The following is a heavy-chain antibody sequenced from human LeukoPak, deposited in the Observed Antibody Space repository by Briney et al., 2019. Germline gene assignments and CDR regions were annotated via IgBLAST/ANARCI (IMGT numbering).Heavy chain of an antibody. D-gene: IGHD3-10*01. CDR1: GFTFSSDA. V-gene: IGHV3-23*01. J-gene: IGHJ4*02. CDR3: AKGTSASGTYYSAWNY. Sequence: GGSLRLSCAASGFTFSSDAVSWVRQAPGKGLEWVSTITGSGESTYYADSVKGRFTISRDSSKNTLYLQMNSLRAEDTAVYYCAKGTSASGTYYSAWNYWGQGTLVTVSS. CDR2: ITGSGEST.